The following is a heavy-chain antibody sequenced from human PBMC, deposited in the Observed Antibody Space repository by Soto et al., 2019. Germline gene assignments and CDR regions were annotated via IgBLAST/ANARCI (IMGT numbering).Heavy chain of an antibody. V-gene: IGHV4-34*01. Sequence: SETLSLTCAVYGGSFSGYYWSWIRQPPGKGLEWIGEINHSGSTNYNPSLKSRVTISVDTSKNQFSLKLSSVTAADTAVYYCARATEGCSGVSCYGSWFDPWGQGTLVTVSP. CDR3: ARATEGCSGVSCYGSWFDP. D-gene: IGHD2-15*01. CDR2: INHSGST. J-gene: IGHJ5*02. CDR1: GGSFSGYY.